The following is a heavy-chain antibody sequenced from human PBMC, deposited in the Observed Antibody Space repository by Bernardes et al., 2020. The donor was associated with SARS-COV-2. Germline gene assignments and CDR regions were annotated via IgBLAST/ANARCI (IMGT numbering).Heavy chain of an antibody. D-gene: IGHD3-10*01. V-gene: IGHV4-34*01. CDR3: ARRKIAIVRGIIPKGPYYFDY. Sequence: SETLSLTCAVYGESFSGYYWTWIRQPPGKGLEWIGDISPGGDANNNPSLKSRVTMSVDTSKNQFSLKLSSVTAADTAVYFCARRKIAIVRGIIPKGPYYFDYWGQGTLVTVSS. CDR1: GESFSGYY. J-gene: IGHJ4*02. CDR2: ISPGGDA.